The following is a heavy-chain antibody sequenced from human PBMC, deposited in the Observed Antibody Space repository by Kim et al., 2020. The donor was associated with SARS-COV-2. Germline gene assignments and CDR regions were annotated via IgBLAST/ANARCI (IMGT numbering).Heavy chain of an antibody. J-gene: IGHJ4*02. CDR3: ARLSRGGAYDDS. V-gene: IGHV3-7*01. D-gene: IGHD3-10*01. CDR1: GFTFSNFW. Sequence: GGSLRLSCTASGFTFSNFWMKWMRQAPGKGLEWVADINEDGSVFYYVGSVEGRFTVSRDNHKNSLYLQMNSLRAEDTAVYYCARLSRGGAYDDSWGQGTRVTVSS. CDR2: INEDGSVF.